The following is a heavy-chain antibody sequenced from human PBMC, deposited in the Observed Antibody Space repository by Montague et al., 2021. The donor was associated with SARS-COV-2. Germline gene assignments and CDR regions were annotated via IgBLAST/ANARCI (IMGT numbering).Heavy chain of an antibody. CDR2: IYHSGST. J-gene: IGHJ5*02. D-gene: IGHD2-15*01. CDR3: ARDRRYCSGGSCYSGWFDP. CDR1: GYSISSGYY. Sequence: SETLSLTCTVSGYSISSGYYWGWIRQPPGKGLEWIGSIYHSGSTYYNPSLKSRVTISVDTSKNQFSLKLSSVTAADTAVYYCARDRRYCSGGSCYSGWFDPWGQGTLVTVSS. V-gene: IGHV4-38-2*02.